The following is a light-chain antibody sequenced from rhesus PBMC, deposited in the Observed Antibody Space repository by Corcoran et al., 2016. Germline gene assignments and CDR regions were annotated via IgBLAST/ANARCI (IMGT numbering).Light chain of an antibody. CDR2: SAY. CDR1: ESVGTY. Sequence: EIVMTQSPATLSLSPGETATLSCRASESVGTYLAWSQQKPGQAPTLLVHSAYFRATGIPVRCSGSGSRTEFTLTSNSLEPEDVGVYHCQQYNDLLPTFGQGTKVEIK. CDR3: QQYNDLLPT. J-gene: IGKJ1*01. V-gene: IGKV3-40*03.